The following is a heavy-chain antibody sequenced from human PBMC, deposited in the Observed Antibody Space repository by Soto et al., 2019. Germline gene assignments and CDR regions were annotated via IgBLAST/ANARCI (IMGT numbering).Heavy chain of an antibody. J-gene: IGHJ5*02. CDR2: ISYDGSNK. D-gene: IGHD3-10*01. V-gene: IGHV3-30*18. CDR1: GFTFSSYG. CDR3: AKDLMVRGVTNWFDP. Sequence: QVQLVEAGGGVVQPGRSLRLSCAASGFTFSSYGMQWVRQAPGKGLEWVAVISYDGSNKYYADSVKGRFTISRDNSKNTLYLQMNSLRAEDTAVYYCAKDLMVRGVTNWFDPWGQGTLVTVSS.